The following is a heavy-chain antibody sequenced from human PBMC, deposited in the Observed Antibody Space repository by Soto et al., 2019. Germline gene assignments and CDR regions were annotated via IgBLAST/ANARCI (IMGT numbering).Heavy chain of an antibody. D-gene: IGHD5-18*01. CDR3: AFLVDTAMADY. V-gene: IGHV1-8*01. J-gene: IGHJ4*02. Sequence: QVQLVQSGAEVKKPGASVKVSCKASGYTFTSYDINWVRQATGQGLELMGWMNPNSGNTGYAQKFPGKVTMTRNTSISTAYMELSSLRSEDAGVYYCAFLVDTAMADYWGQGTLVTVSS. CDR1: GYTFTSYD. CDR2: MNPNSGNT.